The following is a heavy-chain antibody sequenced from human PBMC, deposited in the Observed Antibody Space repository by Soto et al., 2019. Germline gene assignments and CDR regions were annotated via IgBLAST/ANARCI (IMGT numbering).Heavy chain of an antibody. CDR1: GYTFISYD. D-gene: IGHD2-8*01. J-gene: IGHJ4*02. Sequence: ASVKFSCKAAGYTFISYDINWVRQATGQVLECMVWMVPNSGNTGYXXKFQGRVXXTRNTSISTAXMELSXLRSEDTAVYYCARDRTNFFDYWVQGILVTVSS. CDR2: MVPNSGNT. V-gene: IGHV1-8*01. CDR3: ARDRTNFFDY.